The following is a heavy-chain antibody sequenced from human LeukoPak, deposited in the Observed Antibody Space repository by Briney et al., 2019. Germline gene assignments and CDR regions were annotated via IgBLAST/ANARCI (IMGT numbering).Heavy chain of an antibody. D-gene: IGHD2-2*01. Sequence: GGSPRLSCAASGFTFSSYAMHWVRQAPGKGLEYVSAISSNGGSTYYANSVKGRFTISRDNSKNTLYPQMGSLRAEDMAVYYCARGSPDSTEGAFDIWGQGTMVTVSS. J-gene: IGHJ3*02. CDR1: GFTFSSYA. CDR3: ARGSPDSTEGAFDI. V-gene: IGHV3-64*01. CDR2: ISSNGGST.